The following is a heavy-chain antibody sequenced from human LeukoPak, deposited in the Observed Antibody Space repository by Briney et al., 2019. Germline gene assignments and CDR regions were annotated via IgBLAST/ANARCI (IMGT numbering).Heavy chain of an antibody. D-gene: IGHD5-18*01. V-gene: IGHV3-11*01. CDR1: GFTFSEYY. Sequence: PGGSLRLSCAASGFTFSEYYMSWIRQAPGKGLEWISYVSGSGSPTYYPDSVKGRFTISRYNAKNSLYLQMNSLRVEDTAVYYCARDRGGRGFTYGQPLDFWGQGTLVTASS. CDR2: VSGSGSPT. J-gene: IGHJ4*02. CDR3: ARDRGGRGFTYGQPLDF.